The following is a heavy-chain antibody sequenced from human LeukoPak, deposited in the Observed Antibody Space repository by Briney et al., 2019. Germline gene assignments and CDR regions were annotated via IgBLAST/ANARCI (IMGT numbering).Heavy chain of an antibody. CDR3: AREYILTGYYNVYYFDY. CDR2: IYTSGST. V-gene: IGHV4-4*07. J-gene: IGHJ4*02. D-gene: IGHD3-9*01. CDR1: GVSISSYY. Sequence: SETLSLTCTVSGVSISSYYWSWIRQPAGKGLEWIGRIYTSGSTNYNPSLKSRVTMSVDTSKNQFSLKLSSVTAADTAVYYCAREYILTGYYNVYYFDYWGQGTLVTVSS.